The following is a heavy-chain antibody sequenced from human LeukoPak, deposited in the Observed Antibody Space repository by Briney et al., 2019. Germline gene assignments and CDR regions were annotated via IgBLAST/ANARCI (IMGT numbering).Heavy chain of an antibody. V-gene: IGHV3-23*01. CDR1: GFTFSSYA. CDR2: ISGSGGST. Sequence: PGGSLRLSCAASGFTFSSYAMSWVRQAPGKGLEWVSAISGSGGSTYYADSVEGRFTISRDNSKNTLYLQMNSLRAEDTAVYYCARLTQLARGRYWGQGTLVTVSS. D-gene: IGHD6-6*01. CDR3: ARLTQLARGRY. J-gene: IGHJ4*02.